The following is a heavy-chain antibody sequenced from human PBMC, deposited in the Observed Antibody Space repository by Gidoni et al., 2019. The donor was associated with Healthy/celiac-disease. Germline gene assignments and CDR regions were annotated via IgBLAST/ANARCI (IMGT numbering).Heavy chain of an antibody. J-gene: IGHJ6*02. D-gene: IGHD6-6*01. CDR3: ARGSSSRTHYYYGMDV. Sequence: QVQLVQSGAEVKKPGSSVKVSCKASVGTFSSYAIRWVRQAPGQALEWMGGIVLIFGTANHAQKFQGRVTITADESTSTAYMELSSLRSEDTAVYYCARGSSSRTHYYYGMDVWGQGTTVTVSS. CDR2: IVLIFGTA. V-gene: IGHV1-69*01. CDR1: VGTFSSYA.